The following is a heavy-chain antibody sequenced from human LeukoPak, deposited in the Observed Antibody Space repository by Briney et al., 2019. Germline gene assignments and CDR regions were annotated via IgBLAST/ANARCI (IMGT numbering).Heavy chain of an antibody. CDR2: INPSGGST. Sequence: ASVKVSCKDSGYTFTSYYMHWVRHAPGQWLEWMGIINPSGGSTSYAQKFQGRVTMTRDTSTSTVYMELSSLRSEDTAVYYCARETVVVAATRVRRYYFDYWGQGTLVTVSS. CDR3: ARETVVVAATRVRRYYFDY. D-gene: IGHD2-15*01. CDR1: GYTFTSYY. V-gene: IGHV1-46*01. J-gene: IGHJ4*02.